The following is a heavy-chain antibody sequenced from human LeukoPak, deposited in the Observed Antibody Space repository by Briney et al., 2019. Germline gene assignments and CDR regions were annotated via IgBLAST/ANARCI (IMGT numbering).Heavy chain of an antibody. CDR1: GDSVSSNSAA. J-gene: IGHJ4*02. D-gene: IGHD6-13*01. Sequence: SQTLSLTCAISGDSVSSNSAAWNWIRQSPSRGLEWLGRTYYRSKWYNDYAVSVKSRITINPDTSKNQFSLQLNSVTPEDTAVYYCARDRSRYSSSWYRPTRHYLDYWGQGTLVTVS. CDR3: ARDRSRYSSSWYRPTRHYLDY. CDR2: TYYRSKWYN. V-gene: IGHV6-1*01.